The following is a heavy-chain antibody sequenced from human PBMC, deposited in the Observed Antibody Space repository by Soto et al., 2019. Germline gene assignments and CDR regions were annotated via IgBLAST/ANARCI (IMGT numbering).Heavy chain of an antibody. V-gene: IGHV4-4*02. CDR3: ARDAAVPGESDRFDY. J-gene: IGHJ4*02. Sequence: SETLSLTCAVSGDSVTSNVWWSWVRQPPGKGLEWIGEAYHNGLTDYNPSLKSRVTMSVDTSKNEFSLKLTSLTAADTAIYYCARDAAVPGESDRFDYWGQGTLVTAPQ. CDR1: GDSVTSNVW. CDR2: AYHNGLT. D-gene: IGHD6-19*01.